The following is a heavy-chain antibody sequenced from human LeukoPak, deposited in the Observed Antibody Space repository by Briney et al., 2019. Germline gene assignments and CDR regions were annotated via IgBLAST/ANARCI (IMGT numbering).Heavy chain of an antibody. CDR2: ISHSGRTI. V-gene: IGHV3-48*03. CDR3: TRDRGTYNWFDP. J-gene: IGHJ5*02. D-gene: IGHD5-24*01. CDR1: GFTFSNYE. Sequence: GGSLRLSCAASGFTFSNYELNWVRQAPGKGLEWVSYISHSGRTIYSADSVKGRFTISRDNAKNSLYPQMNSLRAEDTAVYYCTRDRGTYNWFDPWGQGTLVTVSS.